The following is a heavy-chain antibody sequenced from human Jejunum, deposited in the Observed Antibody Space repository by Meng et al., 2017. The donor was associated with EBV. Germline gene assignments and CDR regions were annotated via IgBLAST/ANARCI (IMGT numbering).Heavy chain of an antibody. CDR2: TNEDGRIT. CDR3: SRDLAGSDDD. D-gene: IGHD6-25*01. CDR1: GFTFSSYW. Sequence: EVKMVGSGGALVQPGGSRGLSYAASGFTFSSYWMHWVRQAPGQGLVWVSRTNEDGRITNYADSVKGRFTISRDNTKNTLYLQMNSLRAEDTAVYFCSRDLAGSDDDWGQGTLVTVSS. J-gene: IGHJ4*02. V-gene: IGHV3-74*01.